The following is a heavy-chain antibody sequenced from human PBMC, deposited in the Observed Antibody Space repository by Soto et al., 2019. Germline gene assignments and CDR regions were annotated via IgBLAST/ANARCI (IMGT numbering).Heavy chain of an antibody. CDR3: TKTSRVTFDY. J-gene: IGHJ4*02. CDR2: IYHSGST. V-gene: IGHV4-4*02. Sequence: SETLSLTFAVSGGSVSSSNWWRWFRQPPGKGLEWIGEIYHSGSTNYNPSLKSRVTISVDKSKNQFSLKLSSVTAADTAVYYCTKTSRVTFDYWGQGTLVTVSS. CDR1: GGSVSSSNW. D-gene: IGHD5-18*01.